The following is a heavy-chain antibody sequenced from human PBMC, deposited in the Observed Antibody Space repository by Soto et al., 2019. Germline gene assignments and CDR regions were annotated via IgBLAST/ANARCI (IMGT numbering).Heavy chain of an antibody. J-gene: IGHJ4*02. CDR1: GDTFTDYY. Sequence: QVQLMQSGAEVKKPGASVKVSCKASGDTFTDYYIHWVRQAPGQGLEWMGTVNPSGGHTTYAQHFLGRVTMTRDTSTSTHCMELTSLTSDDTAIYYCAGGGHVVVVTAASDYWGQGTMVTVSS. D-gene: IGHD2-21*02. V-gene: IGHV1-46*01. CDR3: AGGGHVVVVTAASDY. CDR2: VNPSGGHT.